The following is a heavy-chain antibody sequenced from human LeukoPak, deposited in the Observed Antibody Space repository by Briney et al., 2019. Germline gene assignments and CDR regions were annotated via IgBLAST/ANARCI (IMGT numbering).Heavy chain of an antibody. D-gene: IGHD3-10*01. CDR1: GGTFSSYA. CDR2: IIPIFGTA. J-gene: IGHJ6*02. V-gene: IGHV1-69*01. CDR3: ARVRLRGCDSDYYGMDV. Sequence: SVKVSCKASGGTFSSYAISWVRQAPGQGLEWMGGIIPIFGTANYAQKFQGRVTITADESTSTAYMELSSLRSEDTAVYYCARVRLRGCDSDYYGMDVWGQGTTVTVSS.